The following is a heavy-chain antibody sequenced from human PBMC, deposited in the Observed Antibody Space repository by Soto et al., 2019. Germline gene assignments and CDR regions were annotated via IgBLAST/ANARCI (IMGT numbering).Heavy chain of an antibody. J-gene: IGHJ4*02. V-gene: IGHV4-34*01. D-gene: IGHD2-8*02. CDR2: INHSGST. CDR1: GGSFSGYY. CDR3: ARDKITGLSDY. Sequence: PSETLSLTCAVYGGSFSGYYWTWIRQPPGTGLEWIGEINHSGSTNYNPSLKSRVTISVDTSKNQFSLKLTSVTAADTAVYYCARDKITGLSDYWGQGPLVTVSS.